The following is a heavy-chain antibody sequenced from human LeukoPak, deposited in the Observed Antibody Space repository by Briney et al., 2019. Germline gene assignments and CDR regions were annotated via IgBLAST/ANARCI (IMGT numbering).Heavy chain of an antibody. CDR3: ARGDVGATTWGASGAFDI. V-gene: IGHV1-69*01. Sequence: GSSVKVSCKASGGTFSSYAISWVRQAPGQGLEWMGGIIPIFGTANCAQKFQGRVTITADESTSTAYMELSSLRSEDTAVYYCARGDVGATTWGASGAFDIWGQGTMVTASS. CDR2: IIPIFGTA. J-gene: IGHJ3*02. CDR1: GGTFSSYA. D-gene: IGHD1-26*01.